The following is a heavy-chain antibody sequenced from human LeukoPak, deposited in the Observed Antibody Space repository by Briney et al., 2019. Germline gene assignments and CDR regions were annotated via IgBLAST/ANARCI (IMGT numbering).Heavy chain of an antibody. J-gene: IGHJ5*02. CDR2: IDANGAGT. Sequence: GGSLRLSCAASGFTFSSYAMTWVRQAPGKGLEWDSSIDANGAGTFYADSVKGRFSISRDNAKNTLGLQMHSLTAEDTAVYYCAKDQSYYNWFDPWGQGTLVTVSS. CDR1: GFTFSSYA. CDR3: AKDQSYYNWFDP. D-gene: IGHD3-10*01. V-gene: IGHV3-23*01.